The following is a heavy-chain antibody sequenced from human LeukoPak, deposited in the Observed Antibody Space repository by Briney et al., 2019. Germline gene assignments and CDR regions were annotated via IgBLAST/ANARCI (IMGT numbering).Heavy chain of an antibody. CDR1: GFTFSSYW. D-gene: IGHD2-2*03. Sequence: GGSLRLSCAASGFTFSSYWMSWVRQAPGKGLEWVAVIWYDGSNKYYADSVKGRFTISRDNSKNTLYLQMNSLRAEDTAVYYCAREMDIVVVPAAKAFDYWGQGTLVTVSS. J-gene: IGHJ4*02. CDR2: IWYDGSNK. CDR3: AREMDIVVVPAAKAFDY. V-gene: IGHV3-33*08.